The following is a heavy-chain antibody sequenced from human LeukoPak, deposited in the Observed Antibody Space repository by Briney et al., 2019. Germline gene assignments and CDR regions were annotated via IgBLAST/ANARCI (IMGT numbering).Heavy chain of an antibody. Sequence: SETLSLTCAVYGGSFSGYYWSWIRQPPGKGLEWIGEINHSGSTNYNPSLKSRVTISVDTSKNQFSLKLSSVTAADTAAYYCARESGSMRWFDPWGQGTLVTVSS. D-gene: IGHD6-25*01. CDR3: ARESGSMRWFDP. J-gene: IGHJ5*02. CDR2: INHSGST. CDR1: GGSFSGYY. V-gene: IGHV4-34*01.